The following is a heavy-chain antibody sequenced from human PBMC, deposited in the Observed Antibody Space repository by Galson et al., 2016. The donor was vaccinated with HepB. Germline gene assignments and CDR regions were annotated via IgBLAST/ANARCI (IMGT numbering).Heavy chain of an antibody. CDR1: GDSISSYNC. J-gene: IGHJ6*02. CDR3: AREKTEEIVEVPATHYGLDV. V-gene: IGHV4-4*02. CDR2: IDHSGST. Sequence: SETLSLTCAVSGDSISSYNCWTWVRQPPGKGLDWIGEIDHSGSTNYNPSLRSRVTISVDKSKNHFSLKMRSVTAADTAVYYCAREKTEEIVEVPATHYGLDVWGQGTTVTVSS. D-gene: IGHD2-2*01.